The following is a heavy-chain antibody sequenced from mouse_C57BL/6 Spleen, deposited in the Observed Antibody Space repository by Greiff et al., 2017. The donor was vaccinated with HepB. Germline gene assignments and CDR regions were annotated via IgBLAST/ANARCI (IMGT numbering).Heavy chain of an antibody. D-gene: IGHD2-3*01. CDR3: ARVYDGYYEGDAMDY. CDR2: INPNYGTT. Sequence: VQLKESGPELVKPGASVKISCKASGYSFTDYNMNWVKQRNGKSLEWIGVINPNYGTTSYNQKFKGKATLTVDQSSSTAYMQLNSLTSEDSAIYYCARVYDGYYEGDAMDYWGQGTSVTVSS. V-gene: IGHV1-39*01. CDR1: GYSFTDYN. J-gene: IGHJ4*01.